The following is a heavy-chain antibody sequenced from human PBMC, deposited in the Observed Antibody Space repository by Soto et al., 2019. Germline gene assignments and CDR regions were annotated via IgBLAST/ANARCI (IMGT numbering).Heavy chain of an antibody. J-gene: IGHJ5*02. Sequence: QVQLQQWGAGLLKPSETLSLTCAVYGGSFSGYYRSWIRQPPGKGLEWIGEINHSGSTNYNPSLKSRVTISVDTSKNQFSLKLSSVTAADTAVYYCARHIAVAGTWVGWFDPWGQGTLVTVSS. CDR3: ARHIAVAGTWVGWFDP. D-gene: IGHD6-19*01. V-gene: IGHV4-34*01. CDR2: INHSGST. CDR1: GGSFSGYY.